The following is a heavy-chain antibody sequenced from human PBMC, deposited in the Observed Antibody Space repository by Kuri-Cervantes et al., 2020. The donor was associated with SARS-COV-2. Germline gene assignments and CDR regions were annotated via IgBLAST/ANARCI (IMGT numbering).Heavy chain of an antibody. V-gene: IGHV4-59*08. Sequence: SQTLSLTCAVDGGSFSGYYWSWIRQPPGKGLEWIGYISDSGSTSFKPSLRSRVTISIDTSKTQFSLNLSSVTAADTAVYYCARLHIASRHFDFWGKGTLVTVSS. D-gene: IGHD6-6*01. CDR2: ISDSGST. CDR3: ARLHIASRHFDF. J-gene: IGHJ4*02. CDR1: GGSFSGYY.